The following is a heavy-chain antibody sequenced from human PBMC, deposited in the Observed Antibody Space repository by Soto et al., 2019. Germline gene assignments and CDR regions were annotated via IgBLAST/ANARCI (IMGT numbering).Heavy chain of an antibody. CDR3: ARLGGYCSITKCYGGGDY. V-gene: IGHV5-51*03. D-gene: IGHD2-2*01. CDR2: IYPGDSDT. Sequence: EVQLVQSGAEVKEPGESLKISCKGSGYSFTSYWIGWVRQMPGKGLEWMGIIYPGDSDTRYSPSFQGQVTISADKSISNAYLQWSSLKASDTAMYYCARLGGYCSITKCYGGGDYWGQGTLVTVSS. J-gene: IGHJ4*02. CDR1: GYSFTSYW.